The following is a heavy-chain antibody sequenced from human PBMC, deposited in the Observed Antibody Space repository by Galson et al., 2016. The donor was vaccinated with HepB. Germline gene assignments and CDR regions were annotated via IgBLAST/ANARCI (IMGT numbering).Heavy chain of an antibody. CDR2: IKQDGSEK. J-gene: IGHJ4*02. D-gene: IGHD3-10*01. V-gene: IGHV3-7*03. CDR1: GFTFSSYW. Sequence: SLRLSCAASGFTFSSYWMNWVRQAPGKGLEWVANIKQDGSEKYYVDSVKGRFTISRDNAKNSLYLQMNSLRAEGTAVYYCARHHGSGSYWDYFDYWGQVTLVTVSS. CDR3: ARHHGSGSYWDYFDY.